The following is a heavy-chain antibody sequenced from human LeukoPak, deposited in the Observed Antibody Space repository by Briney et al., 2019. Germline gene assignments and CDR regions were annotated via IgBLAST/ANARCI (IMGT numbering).Heavy chain of an antibody. CDR2: IIPILGIA. CDR3: ARVGVYCGGDCYLFDY. D-gene: IGHD2-21*01. CDR1: GGTFSSYA. Sequence: AASVKVSCKASGGTFSSYAISWVRQAPGQGLEWMGRIIPILGIANYAQKFQGRVTITADKSTSTAYMELSSLRSEDTAVYYCARVGVYCGGDCYLFDYWGQGTLVTVSS. V-gene: IGHV1-69*04. J-gene: IGHJ4*02.